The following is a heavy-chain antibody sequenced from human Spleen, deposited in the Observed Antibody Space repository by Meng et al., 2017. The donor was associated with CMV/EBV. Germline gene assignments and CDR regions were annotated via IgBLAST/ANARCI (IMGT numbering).Heavy chain of an antibody. J-gene: IGHJ4*02. CDR3: ARQPIFGVVIMESYFDY. Sequence: SETLSLTCTVSGGSISSSSYYWGWIRQPPGKGLEWIGSIYYSGSTYYNPSLKSRVTISVDTPKNQFSLKLSSVTAADTAVYYCARQPIFGVVIMESYFDYWGQGTLVTVSS. D-gene: IGHD3-3*01. V-gene: IGHV4-39*01. CDR1: GGSISSSSYY. CDR2: IYYSGST.